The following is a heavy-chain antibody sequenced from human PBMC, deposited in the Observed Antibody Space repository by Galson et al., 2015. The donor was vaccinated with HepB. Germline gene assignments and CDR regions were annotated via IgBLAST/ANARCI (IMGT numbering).Heavy chain of an antibody. CDR1: GGTFSSFT. V-gene: IGHV1-69*02. D-gene: IGHD4-23*01. Sequence: SVKVSCKASGGTFSSFTISWVRQAPGQGLEWMGSIITILGIANYAQKFQGRVTITADKSTSTAYMELSSLRVEDTAVYYCAREETTVVTNPFDYWGQGTLVTVSS. CDR2: IITILGIA. J-gene: IGHJ4*02. CDR3: AREETTVVTNPFDY.